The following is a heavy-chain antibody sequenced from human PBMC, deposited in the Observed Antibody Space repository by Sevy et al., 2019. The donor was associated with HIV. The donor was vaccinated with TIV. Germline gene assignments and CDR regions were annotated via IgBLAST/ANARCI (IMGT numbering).Heavy chain of an antibody. CDR2: IYYSGST. D-gene: IGHD2-21*02. V-gene: IGHV4-59*01. J-gene: IGHJ4*02. CDR3: AREKSGDCSCFDY. CDR1: GGSISSYY. Sequence: SETLSLTCTVSGGSISSYYWSWIRQPPGKGLEWIGYIYYSGSTNYNPSLKSRVTLSVDTSKNQFSLKLSSVTAADTAVYYCAREKSGDCSCFDYWGQGTLVTVSS.